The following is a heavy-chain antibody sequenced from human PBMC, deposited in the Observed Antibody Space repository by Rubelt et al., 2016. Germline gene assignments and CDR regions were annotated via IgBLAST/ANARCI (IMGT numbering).Heavy chain of an antibody. Sequence: QVQLQQWGAGLLKPSETLSLTCAVYGGSFSGYYWSWIRQPPGKGLEWIGEINHSGSTNYNPSLKGRVTISVDTAKNQFSLKLRSVSAADTAVYYCARPLDYWGQGTLVTVSS. CDR2: INHSGST. J-gene: IGHJ4*02. CDR1: GGSFSGYY. CDR3: ARPLDY. V-gene: IGHV4-34*01.